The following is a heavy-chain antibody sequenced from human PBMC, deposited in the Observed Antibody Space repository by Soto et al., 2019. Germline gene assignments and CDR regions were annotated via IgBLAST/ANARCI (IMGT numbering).Heavy chain of an antibody. Sequence: GGSLRLSCAASGFTFSSYGMHWVRQAPGKGLEWVAVIWYDGSNKYYADSVKGRFTISRDNSKNTLYLQMNSLRAEDTAVYYCARASYSSSWYAPDDYWGQGTLVTVSS. CDR3: ARASYSSSWYAPDDY. V-gene: IGHV3-33*01. D-gene: IGHD6-13*01. CDR1: GFTFSSYG. CDR2: IWYDGSNK. J-gene: IGHJ4*02.